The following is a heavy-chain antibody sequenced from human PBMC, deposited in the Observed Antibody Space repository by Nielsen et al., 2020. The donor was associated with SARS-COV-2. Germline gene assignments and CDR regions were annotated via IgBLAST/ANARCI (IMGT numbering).Heavy chain of an antibody. J-gene: IGHJ6*02. CDR2: FDPEDGET. D-gene: IGHD2-8*01. V-gene: IGHV1-24*01. Sequence: ASVKVSCKVSGYTLTELSMHWVRQAPGKGLEWMGGFDPEDGETIYAQKFQGRVTMTRDTSISTAYMELSRLRSDDTAVYYCARGRVHVCWQNLVCEYGMDVWGQGTTVTVSS. CDR1: GYTLTELS. CDR3: ARGRVHVCWQNLVCEYGMDV.